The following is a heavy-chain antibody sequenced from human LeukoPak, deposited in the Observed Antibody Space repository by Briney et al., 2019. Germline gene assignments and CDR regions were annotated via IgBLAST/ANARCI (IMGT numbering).Heavy chain of an antibody. V-gene: IGHV3-9*01. Sequence: GASLRLSCATSGFTFDDYAMHWVRQAPGKGLEWVSGISWNSGSIGYADSVKGRFTISRDNAKNSLYLQMNSLRAEDTALYYCAKDTDTAMVGGAFDIWGQGTMVTVSS. J-gene: IGHJ3*02. CDR3: AKDTDTAMVGGAFDI. D-gene: IGHD5-18*01. CDR1: GFTFDDYA. CDR2: ISWNSGSI.